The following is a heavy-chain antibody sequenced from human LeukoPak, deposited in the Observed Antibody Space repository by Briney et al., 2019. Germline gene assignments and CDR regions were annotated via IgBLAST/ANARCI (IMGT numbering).Heavy chain of an antibody. J-gene: IGHJ4*02. Sequence: GGSLRLSCTASGFSFDDYAMYWVRQPPGKGLQWVSGISWSGGGIGYVDSAKGRFTISRDNTKNSLFLQMNSLRVEDTAVYYCARLRRNSDRSDFFYYYDHWGQGTLVTVSS. V-gene: IGHV3-9*01. CDR2: ISWSGGGI. CDR1: GFSFDDYA. CDR3: ARLRRNSDRSDFFYYYDH. D-gene: IGHD3-22*01.